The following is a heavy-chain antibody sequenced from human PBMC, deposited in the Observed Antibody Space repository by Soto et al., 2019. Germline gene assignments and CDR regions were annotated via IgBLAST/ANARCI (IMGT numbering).Heavy chain of an antibody. V-gene: IGHV3-23*01. CDR1: GFTFNNYA. CDR2: ISSTGGGT. Sequence: PGGSLRLSCAASGFTFNNYAMSWVRQAPGKGLEWVSGISSTGGGTYYADPVKGRFTISRDNSKNTLFLQMNNLRAGDTALYYCAKGHDIVVVPTVDYWGQGTQVTVSS. D-gene: IGHD2-15*01. CDR3: AKGHDIVVVPTVDY. J-gene: IGHJ4*02.